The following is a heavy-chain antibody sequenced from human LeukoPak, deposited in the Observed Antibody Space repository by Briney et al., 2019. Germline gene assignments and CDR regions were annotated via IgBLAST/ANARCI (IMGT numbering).Heavy chain of an antibody. CDR1: GFTVSTNS. J-gene: IGHJ4*02. V-gene: IGHV3-53*01. Sequence: GGSLRLSCAVSGFTVSTNSMSWVRQAPGKGLEWVSFIYSDNTHYSDSVNGRFTISRDNSKNTLYLQMNSLRAEDTAVYYCARRAGAYSHPYDYWGQGTLVTVSS. D-gene: IGHD4/OR15-4a*01. CDR3: ARRAGAYSHPYDY. CDR2: IYSDNT.